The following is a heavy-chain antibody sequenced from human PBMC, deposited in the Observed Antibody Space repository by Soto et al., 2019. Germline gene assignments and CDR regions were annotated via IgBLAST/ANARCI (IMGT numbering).Heavy chain of an antibody. CDR1: GGSIRTYY. V-gene: IGHV4-59*01. Sequence: SETLSLTCTVSGGSIRTYYLSWIRQPPGKGLEWIGYIYYSGSTNYNPSLKSRVTISVDTSKNQFSLNLSSVTAADTAVYYCARRIYDRFGDYYYGMDVWGQGTTVTVSS. D-gene: IGHD3-22*01. J-gene: IGHJ6*02. CDR2: IYYSGST. CDR3: ARRIYDRFGDYYYGMDV.